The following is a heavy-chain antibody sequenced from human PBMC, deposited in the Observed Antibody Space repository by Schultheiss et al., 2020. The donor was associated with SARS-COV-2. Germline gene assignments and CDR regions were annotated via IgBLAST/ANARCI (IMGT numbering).Heavy chain of an antibody. J-gene: IGHJ4*02. Sequence: SETLSLTCAVSGGSISPYYWSWIRQPPGKGLEWIGYIYFEGNTDYNPSLKSRVTMSIDTSKNQFSLRLSSVTAADTAVYYCATDRDSSPYFWGQGTLVTVSS. CDR2: IYFEGNT. CDR3: ATDRDSSPYF. D-gene: IGHD6-13*01. CDR1: GGSISPYY. V-gene: IGHV4-59*12.